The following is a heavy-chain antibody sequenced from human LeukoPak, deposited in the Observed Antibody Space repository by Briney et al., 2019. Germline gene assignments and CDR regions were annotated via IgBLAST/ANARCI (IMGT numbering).Heavy chain of an antibody. D-gene: IGHD5-18*01. Sequence: GGSLRLSCAASGFTFSSYWMSWVRQAPGKGLVWVSRTNGDGSDTSYADSVKGRFTISRDGATNTLYLQMNSLRAEDTAIYYCVRDGEYSHGIDFDYWGQGTLVTVSP. CDR1: GFTFSSYW. CDR3: VRDGEYSHGIDFDY. CDR2: TNGDGSDT. V-gene: IGHV3-74*01. J-gene: IGHJ4*02.